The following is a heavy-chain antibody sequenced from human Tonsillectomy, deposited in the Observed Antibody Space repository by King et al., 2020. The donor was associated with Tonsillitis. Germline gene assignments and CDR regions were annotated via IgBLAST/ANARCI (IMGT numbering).Heavy chain of an antibody. D-gene: IGHD5-12*01. V-gene: IGHV3-30*02. Sequence: QLVESGGGVVQPGGSLRLSCTASGFSFRSYGMHWVRQAPGKGLEWVAFIHYEGTHKYYADSVKGRFTISRDNSKNTLHLQRKTRRAEATAVYYCAKDLSSGYPGACHVWGQGTKVSVSS. CDR3: AKDLSSGYPGACHV. CDR1: GFSFRSYG. CDR2: IHYEGTHK. J-gene: IGHJ3*01.